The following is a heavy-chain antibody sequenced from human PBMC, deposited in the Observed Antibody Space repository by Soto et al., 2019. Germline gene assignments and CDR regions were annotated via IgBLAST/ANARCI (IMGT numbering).Heavy chain of an antibody. CDR3: ARVPGIEAAGSWYYFDY. V-gene: IGHV1-69*13. CDR2: IIPIFGTA. D-gene: IGHD6-13*01. CDR1: GGTFSSYA. Sequence: SVKVSCKASGGTFSSYAISWVRQAPGQGLEWMGGIIPIFGTANYAQKFQGRVTITADESTSTAYMELSSLRSEDTAVYYCARVPGIEAAGSWYYFDYWGQGTRVTVSS. J-gene: IGHJ4*02.